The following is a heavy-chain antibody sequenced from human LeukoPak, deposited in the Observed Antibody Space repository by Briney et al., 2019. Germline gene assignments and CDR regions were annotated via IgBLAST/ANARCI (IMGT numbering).Heavy chain of an antibody. Sequence: GASVKVSCKASGYTFTSYDINWVRQATGQGLEWMGSMNPNSGNTGYAQKFQGRVTMTRNTSISTAYMELSSLRSEDTAVYYCARGQNGWHGLDFDYWRQGTLVTVSS. V-gene: IGHV1-8*01. J-gene: IGHJ4*02. CDR1: GYTFTSYD. CDR3: ARGQNGWHGLDFDY. D-gene: IGHD6-19*01. CDR2: MNPNSGNT.